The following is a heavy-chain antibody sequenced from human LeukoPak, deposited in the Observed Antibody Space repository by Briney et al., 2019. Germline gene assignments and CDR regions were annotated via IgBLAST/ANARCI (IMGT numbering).Heavy chain of an antibody. CDR2: INHSGST. CDR1: GGSFSGYY. J-gene: IGHJ4*02. Sequence: ASETLSLTCAVYGGSFSGYYWSWIRQPPGKGLEWIGEINHSGSTNYNPSLKSRVTISVDTSKNQFSLKLSSVTAADTAVYYCARVKVPAVAGHFDYWGQGTLVTVSS. CDR3: ARVKVPAVAGHFDY. D-gene: IGHD6-19*01. V-gene: IGHV4-34*01.